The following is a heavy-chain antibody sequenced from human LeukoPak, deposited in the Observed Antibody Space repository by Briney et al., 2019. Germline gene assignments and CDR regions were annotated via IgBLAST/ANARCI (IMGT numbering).Heavy chain of an antibody. D-gene: IGHD2/OR15-2a*01. V-gene: IGHV4-34*01. Sequence: SETLSLTCAVYGGSFSGYYWSWIRQPPGKGLEWIGEINHSGSTNYNPSLKSRVTISVNTSKNQFSLKLSSVTAADTAVYYCARRGNLWARWGQGTLVTVSS. CDR3: ARRGNLWAR. J-gene: IGHJ4*02. CDR2: INHSGST. CDR1: GGSFSGYY.